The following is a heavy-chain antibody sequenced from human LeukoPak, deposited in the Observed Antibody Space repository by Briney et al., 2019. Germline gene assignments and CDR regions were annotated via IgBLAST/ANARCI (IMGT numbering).Heavy chain of an antibody. CDR1: GFNFNNYW. D-gene: IGHD1-26*01. CDR3: AAPRVGATHFDY. Sequence: SGGSLRLSCAASGFNFNNYWMSWLRQAPGKGLEWVAVISYDGSNKYYADSVKGRFTISRDNSKNTLYLQMNSLRAEDTAVYYCAAPRVGATHFDYWGQGTLVTVSS. CDR2: ISYDGSNK. J-gene: IGHJ4*02. V-gene: IGHV3-30*03.